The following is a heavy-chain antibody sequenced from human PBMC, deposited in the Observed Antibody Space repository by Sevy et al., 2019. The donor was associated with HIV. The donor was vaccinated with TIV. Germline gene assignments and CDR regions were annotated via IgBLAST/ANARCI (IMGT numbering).Heavy chain of an antibody. CDR1: GFTFSDYY. CDR2: ISSSGSTI. CDR3: ARDLIPADYSNYSPYFDY. D-gene: IGHD4-4*01. Sequence: GGSLRLSCAASGFTFSDYYMSWIRQAPGKGLEWVSYISSSGSTIYYADSVKGRFTISRDNAKNSLYLQMNSLRAEDTAVYYCARDLIPADYSNYSPYFDYWGQGTLVTVSS. J-gene: IGHJ4*02. V-gene: IGHV3-11*01.